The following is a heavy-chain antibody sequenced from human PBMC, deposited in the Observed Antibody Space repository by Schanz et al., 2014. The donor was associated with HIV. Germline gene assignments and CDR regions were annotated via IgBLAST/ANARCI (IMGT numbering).Heavy chain of an antibody. V-gene: IGHV3-30*03. CDR3: VRVRSPRVKIVVVMDYYYYAMDV. J-gene: IGHJ6*04. Sequence: QVQLVESGGGVVQPGRSLRLSCAASGFTFSSYGMHWVRQAPGKGLEWVAVISYDGSNKYYADSVKGRFTISRDISKNTLYLQMNSLRAGDTAVYYCVRVRSPRVKIVVVMDYYYYAMDVWGKGTTVIVSS. D-gene: IGHD3-22*01. CDR1: GFTFSSYG. CDR2: ISYDGSNK.